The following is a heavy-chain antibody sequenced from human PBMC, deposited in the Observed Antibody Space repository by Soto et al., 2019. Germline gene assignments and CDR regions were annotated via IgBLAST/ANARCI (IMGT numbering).Heavy chain of an antibody. CDR1: GFTFSSYG. J-gene: IGHJ6*02. CDR3: ATDARLFDCGGGCPPRRCGMDV. V-gene: IGHV3-30*03. CDR2: ISYDGSNK. D-gene: IGHD2-21*02. Sequence: GGSLRLSCAASGFTFSSYGMHWVRQAPGKGLEWVAAISYDGSNKYYADSVKGRFTISRDNSKNTLYLQMNSLRAEDTAVYYCATDARLFDCGGGCPPRRCGMDVWGQGTTVTVSS.